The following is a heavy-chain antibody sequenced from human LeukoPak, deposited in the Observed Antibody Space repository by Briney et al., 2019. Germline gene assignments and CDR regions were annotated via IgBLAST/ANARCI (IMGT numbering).Heavy chain of an antibody. Sequence: GGSERLSCAASGFTFSIYSMNWVRQAPGKGLEWLSSITSSSNYIYYADSVKGRFTISRDNVQNSLYLQMNSLRAEDTAMYYCARDRGYFDNWGQGTLVTASS. D-gene: IGHD5-24*01. CDR1: GFTFSIYS. CDR3: ARDRGYFDN. CDR2: ITSSSNYI. J-gene: IGHJ4*02. V-gene: IGHV3-21*01.